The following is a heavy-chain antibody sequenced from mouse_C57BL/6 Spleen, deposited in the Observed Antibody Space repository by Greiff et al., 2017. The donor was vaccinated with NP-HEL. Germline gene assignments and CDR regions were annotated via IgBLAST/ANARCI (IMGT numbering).Heavy chain of an antibody. J-gene: IGHJ2*01. D-gene: IGHD1-1*01. CDR3: AREGYYYGRGYFDY. CDR1: GYSITSGYY. Sequence: EVKLVESGPGLVKPSQSLSLTCSVTGYSITSGYYWNWIRQFPGNKLEWMGYISYDGSNNYNPSLKNRISITRDTSKNQFFLKLNSVTTEDTATYYCAREGYYYGRGYFDYWGQGTTLTVSS. V-gene: IGHV3-6*01. CDR2: ISYDGSN.